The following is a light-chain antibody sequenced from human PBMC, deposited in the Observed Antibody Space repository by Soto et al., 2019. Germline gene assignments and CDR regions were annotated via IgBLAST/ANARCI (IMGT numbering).Light chain of an antibody. CDR3: QQRSNWQRWT. CDR2: DAS. J-gene: IGKJ1*01. V-gene: IGKV3-11*01. Sequence: EIVLTQSPATLSLSPGERATLSCRASQSVSSYLAWYQQKPGQAPRLLIYDASNRATGIPARFSGSGSGTDFTLTISSLEPEDFAVYYCQQRSNWQRWTFGHGTKVEIK. CDR1: QSVSSY.